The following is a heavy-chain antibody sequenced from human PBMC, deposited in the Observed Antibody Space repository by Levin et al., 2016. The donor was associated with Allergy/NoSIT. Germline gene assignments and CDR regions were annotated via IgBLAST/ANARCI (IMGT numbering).Heavy chain of an antibody. CDR3: ASGGLGYFDY. J-gene: IGHJ4*02. Sequence: WIRQPPGKGLEWIGYIYYSGSTYYNPSLKSRVIISVDTSKNQFSLKLSSVTAADTAVYYCASGGLGYFDYWGQGTLVTVSS. D-gene: IGHD4-23*01. CDR2: IYYSGST. V-gene: IGHV4-31*02.